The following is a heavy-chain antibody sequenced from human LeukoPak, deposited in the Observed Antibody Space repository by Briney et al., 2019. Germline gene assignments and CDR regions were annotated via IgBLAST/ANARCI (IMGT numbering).Heavy chain of an antibody. Sequence: SETLSLTCTVSGGSISSYYWSWIRQPPGKGLEWIGYIYYSGSTNYNPSLKSRVTMSVDTSKNQFSLKLSSVTAADTAVYYCARDSSSSDGAFDIWGQGTMVTVSS. CDR2: IYYSGST. CDR3: ARDSSSSDGAFDI. CDR1: GGSISSYY. J-gene: IGHJ3*02. V-gene: IGHV4-59*01. D-gene: IGHD3-22*01.